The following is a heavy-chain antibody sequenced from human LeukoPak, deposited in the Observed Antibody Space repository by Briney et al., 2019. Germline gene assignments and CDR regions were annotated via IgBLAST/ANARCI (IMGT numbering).Heavy chain of an antibody. J-gene: IGHJ4*02. Sequence: PGGSLRLSCAASGFTFSSYAMSWVRQAPGKGLEWVSAISGSGGSTYYADSVEGRFTISIDNSKNTLYLQMNSLRAEDTAVYYCAKDRGSYPKVYFDYWGQGTLVTVSS. CDR2: ISGSGGST. CDR3: AKDRGSYPKVYFDY. D-gene: IGHD1-26*01. CDR1: GFTFSSYA. V-gene: IGHV3-23*01.